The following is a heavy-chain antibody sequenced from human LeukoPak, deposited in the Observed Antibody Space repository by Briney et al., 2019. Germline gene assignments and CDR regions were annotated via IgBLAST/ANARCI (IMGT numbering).Heavy chain of an antibody. V-gene: IGHV3-23*01. CDR3: AKSYCSGGSCYSDFNAFDI. CDR2: ISGSGGST. Sequence: GGSLRLSCVVSGFTFSTYWMSWVRQAPGKGLEWVSGISGSGGSTYYADSVKGRFTISRDNSKNTLYLQMNSLRAEDTAVYYCAKSYCSGGSCYSDFNAFDIWGQGTMVTVSS. J-gene: IGHJ3*02. D-gene: IGHD2-15*01. CDR1: GFTFSTYW.